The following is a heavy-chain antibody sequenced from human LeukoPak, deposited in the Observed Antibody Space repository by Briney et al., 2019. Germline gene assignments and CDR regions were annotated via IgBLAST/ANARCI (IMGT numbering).Heavy chain of an antibody. CDR3: ARSRLYKYDSSGYYDRAPFDY. CDR2: INSDGSST. Sequence: GGSLRLSCAASGFTFSSYWMHWVRQAPGKGLVWVSRINSDGSSTSYADSVKGRFTISRDNAKNSLYLQMNNLRAEDTAMYYCARSRLYKYDSSGYYDRAPFDYWGQGTLVTVSS. CDR1: GFTFSSYW. V-gene: IGHV3-74*01. D-gene: IGHD3-22*01. J-gene: IGHJ4*02.